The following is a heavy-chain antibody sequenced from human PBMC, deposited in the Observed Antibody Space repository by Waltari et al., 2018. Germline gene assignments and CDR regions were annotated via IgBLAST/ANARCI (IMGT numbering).Heavy chain of an antibody. CDR1: GGSISSSSYY. CDR3: ARAVTTVTNYFDY. D-gene: IGHD4-17*01. CDR2: IYYSGST. Sequence: QLQLQESGPGLVKPSETLSLTCTVSGGSISSSSYYWGWIRQPPGKGLEWIGSIYYSGSTYYNPSLKSRVTISVDTSKNQFSLKLSSVTAADTAVYYCARAVTTVTNYFDYWGQGTLVTVSS. J-gene: IGHJ4*02. V-gene: IGHV4-39*01.